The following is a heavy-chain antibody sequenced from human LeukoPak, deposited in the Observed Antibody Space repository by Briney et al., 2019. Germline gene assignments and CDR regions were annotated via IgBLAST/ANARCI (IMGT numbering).Heavy chain of an antibody. V-gene: IGHV4-61*02. J-gene: IGHJ3*02. CDR3: ARGRPYSSGWADAFDI. CDR2: IYTSGST. D-gene: IGHD6-19*01. CDR1: GGSISSGSHY. Sequence: SETLPLTCTVSGGSISSGSHYWSWIRQPAGKGLEWIGRIYTSGSTNYNPSLKRRVTISVDTSKNQVSLKLSSVTAADTAVYYCARGRPYSSGWADAFDIWGQGTMVTVSS.